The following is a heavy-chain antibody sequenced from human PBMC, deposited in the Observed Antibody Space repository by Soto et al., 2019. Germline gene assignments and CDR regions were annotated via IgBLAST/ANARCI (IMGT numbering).Heavy chain of an antibody. CDR2: ISAYNGNT. J-gene: IGHJ6*02. V-gene: IGHV1-18*01. D-gene: IGHD3-10*01. CDR3: ARESSITMVRGAPLVEYYYGMDV. CDR1: GYTFTSYG. Sequence: QVQLVQCGAEVKKPGASVKVSCKASGYTFTSYGISWVRQAHGQGLEWMGWISAYNGNTNYGQKLQGRVTMTTDTSTSTAYMELRTLRSDDTAVYYCARESSITMVRGAPLVEYYYGMDVWGQGTTVTVSS.